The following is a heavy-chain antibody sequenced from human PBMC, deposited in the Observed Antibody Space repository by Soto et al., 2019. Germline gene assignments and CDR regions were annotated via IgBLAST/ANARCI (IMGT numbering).Heavy chain of an antibody. Sequence: ASVKVSCKVSGYTLTELSMHWVRQAPGKGLEWMGGFDPEDGETIYAQKFQGRVTMTEDTSTDTAYMELSSLRSEDTAVYYCATGTTVTDYFDFWRQGTLVTVSS. CDR2: FDPEDGET. CDR3: ATGTTVTDYFDF. D-gene: IGHD4-17*01. J-gene: IGHJ4*02. CDR1: GYTLTELS. V-gene: IGHV1-24*01.